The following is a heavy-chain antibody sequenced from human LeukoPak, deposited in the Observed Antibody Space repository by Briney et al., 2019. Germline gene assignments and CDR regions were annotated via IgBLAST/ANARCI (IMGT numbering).Heavy chain of an antibody. CDR3: ARGAEWELLSNY. CDR1: GYTFTGYY. J-gene: IGHJ4*02. CDR2: INPNSGGT. D-gene: IGHD1-26*01. V-gene: IGHV1-2*02. Sequence: ASVKVSCKATGYTFTGYYMHWVRQAPGQGLEWMGWINPNSGGTNYAQKFQGRVTMTRDTSISTAYMDLSRLRSDDTAVYYCARGAEWELLSNYWGQGTLVTVSS.